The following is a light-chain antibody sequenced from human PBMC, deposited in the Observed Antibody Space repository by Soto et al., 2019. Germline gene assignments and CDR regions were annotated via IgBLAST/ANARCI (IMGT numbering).Light chain of an antibody. CDR3: QQRNSWPLT. CDR2: DAS. Sequence: EIVLTQSPATLSLSPGERATLSCRASQNVGGYLAWYQQKPGQAPRLLISDASNRAAGIPARFSGIGSGTDFTLTIISLEPEDFAAYYCQQRNSWPLTFGGGIKVDI. V-gene: IGKV3-11*01. J-gene: IGKJ4*01. CDR1: QNVGGY.